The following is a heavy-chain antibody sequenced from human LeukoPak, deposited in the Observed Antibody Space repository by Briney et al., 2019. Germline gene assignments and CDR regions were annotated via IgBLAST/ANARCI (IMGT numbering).Heavy chain of an antibody. V-gene: IGHV4-61*02. D-gene: IGHD2-2*01. Sequence: PSQTLSLTCTVSGGSISSGSYYWSWIRQPAGKGLEWIVRIYTSGSTNYNPSLKSRVTISVDTSKSQFSLKLSSVTAADTAVYYCARVSGCSSTSCYVPNFDYWGQGTLVTVSS. CDR1: GGSISSGSYY. CDR3: ARVSGCSSTSCYVPNFDY. J-gene: IGHJ4*02. CDR2: IYTSGST.